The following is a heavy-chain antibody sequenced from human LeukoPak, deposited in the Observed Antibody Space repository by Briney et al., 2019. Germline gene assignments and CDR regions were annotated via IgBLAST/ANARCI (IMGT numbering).Heavy chain of an antibody. J-gene: IGHJ4*02. V-gene: IGHV4-4*07. CDR1: GGSISSYY. Sequence: PSETLSLTCTVSGGSISSYYWSWIRQPAGKGLEGIGRFYPSGSTNYNLSLKSRVNMSVDTSKNQFSLKLSSVTAADTAVYYCARDAPGGGNTDYWGQGTLVTVSS. CDR3: ARDAPGGGNTDY. D-gene: IGHD3-16*01. CDR2: FYPSGST.